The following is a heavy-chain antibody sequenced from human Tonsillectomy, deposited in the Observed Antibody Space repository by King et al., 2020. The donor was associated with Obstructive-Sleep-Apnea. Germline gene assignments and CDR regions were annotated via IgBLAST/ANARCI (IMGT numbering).Heavy chain of an antibody. CDR2: ISYSGIT. CDR3: ARDRVGRDGYNRFDY. J-gene: IGHJ4*02. D-gene: IGHD5-24*01. CDR1: GGSINSYY. V-gene: IGHV4-59*01. Sequence: LQLQESGPGLVKPSETLSLTCTVSGGSINSYYWSWIRQTPGKGLEWIGYISYSGITNYNPSLKSRVTISVDTSKNQFSLKLSSVTAADTAVYYCARDRVGRDGYNRFDYWGQGTLVTVSS.